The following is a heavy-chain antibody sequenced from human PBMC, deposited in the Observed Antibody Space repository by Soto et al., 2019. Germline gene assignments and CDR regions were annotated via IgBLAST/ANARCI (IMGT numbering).Heavy chain of an antibody. J-gene: IGHJ4*02. V-gene: IGHV3-23*01. CDR1: GFSFSTYA. CDR2: ISGSGATT. Sequence: GGSLRLSCAASGFSFSTYAMSWVRQAPGKGLEWVSAISGSGATTFYADSMKGRFTISRDNSKSTLYLQMTSLRVEDTAVYYCVKGNQLLRYYFEYWGRGALVTVSS. CDR3: VKGNQLLRYYFEY. D-gene: IGHD2-2*01.